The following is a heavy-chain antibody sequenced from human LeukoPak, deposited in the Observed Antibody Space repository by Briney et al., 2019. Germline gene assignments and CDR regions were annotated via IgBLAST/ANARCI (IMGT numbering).Heavy chain of an antibody. CDR2: INHSGST. V-gene: IGHV4-39*07. CDR3: ARRNKLLPAMVYYYYYYYMDV. D-gene: IGHD5-18*01. CDR1: GGSISSSSYY. Sequence: PSETLSLTCTVSGGSISSSSYYWGWIRQPPGKGLEWIGEINHSGSTNYNPSLKSRVTISVDTSKNQFSLKLSSVTAADTAVYYCARRNKLLPAMVYYYYYYYMDVWGKGTTVTISS. J-gene: IGHJ6*03.